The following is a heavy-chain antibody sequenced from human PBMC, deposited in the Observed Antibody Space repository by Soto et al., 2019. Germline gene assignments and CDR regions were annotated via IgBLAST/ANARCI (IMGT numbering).Heavy chain of an antibody. CDR3: ATLPPRVVVALAEFPS. J-gene: IGHJ5*02. V-gene: IGHV4-4*02. Sequence: QVQLRQSGPGLVKPSGTLSLTCFVSGTSISSTYWWTWVRQSPGKGLEWIGEIHHTGGTNYNPALNTRLTISVDKANNHFSLRLTSVTAADSALYYCATLPPRVVVALAEFPSWGQGSLVTVSS. CDR1: GTSISSTYW. CDR2: IHHTGGT. D-gene: IGHD2-21*01.